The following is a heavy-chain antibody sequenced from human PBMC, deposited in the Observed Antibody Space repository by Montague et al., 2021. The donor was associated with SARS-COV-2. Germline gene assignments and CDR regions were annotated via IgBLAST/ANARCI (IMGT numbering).Heavy chain of an antibody. Sequence: SETLSLTCTVSGVSISNYYWSWIRQPPGRGLECIGYIHYSGNTNYSPSLKSRVTISLDTSKNQFSLKLTSVTAADTAVYYCARHGGSWNYAMDVWGPGTTVTVSS. CDR3: ARHGGSWNYAMDV. V-gene: IGHV4-59*08. CDR2: IHYSGNT. CDR1: GVSISNYY. D-gene: IGHD2-15*01. J-gene: IGHJ6*02.